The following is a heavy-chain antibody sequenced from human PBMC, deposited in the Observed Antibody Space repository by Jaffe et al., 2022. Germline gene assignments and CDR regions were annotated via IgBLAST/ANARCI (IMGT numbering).Heavy chain of an antibody. Sequence: EVQLLESGGGLVQPGGSLTLSCAASGFIFSNYAMNWVRQAPGKGLEWVSHIGGGGKFTSYADSVKGRFTFSRDDSKKTLYLQMNSLRAEDTAVYYCTKDAVASNGVYDAFDVWGRGTVVTVSS. CDR3: TKDAVASNGVYDAFDV. D-gene: IGHD6-6*01. V-gene: IGHV3-23*01. J-gene: IGHJ3*01. CDR2: IGGGGKFT. CDR1: GFIFSNYA.